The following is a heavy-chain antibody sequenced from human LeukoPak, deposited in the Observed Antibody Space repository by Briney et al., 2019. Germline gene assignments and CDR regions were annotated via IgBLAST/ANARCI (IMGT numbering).Heavy chain of an antibody. D-gene: IGHD2-15*01. V-gene: IGHV3-23*01. CDR1: GFTFSSYA. CDR3: AKGVVVVAAKYYFDY. CDR2: ISGSGGTT. Sequence: GGSLRLSCAASGFTFSSYAMSWVRQAPGKGLEWVSAISGSGGTTYYADSVKGRFTISRDNSKNTLYLQINSLRAEDTAVYYCAKGVVVVAAKYYFDYWGQGTLVTVSS. J-gene: IGHJ4*02.